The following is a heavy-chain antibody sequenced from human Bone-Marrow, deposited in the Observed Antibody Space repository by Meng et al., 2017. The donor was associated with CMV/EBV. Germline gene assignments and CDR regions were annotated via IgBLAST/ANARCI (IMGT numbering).Heavy chain of an antibody. J-gene: IGHJ4*02. CDR3: ARADRRVTTFGGVIGGVFGY. CDR2: INPNSGGT. Sequence: ASVKVSCKASGYTFTGYYMHWVRQAPGQGLEWMGWINPNSGGTNYAQKFQGRVTMTRDTSISTAYMELSRLRSDDPAVYYCARADRRVTTFGGVIGGVFGYWGQGTLVTVSS. D-gene: IGHD3-16*02. V-gene: IGHV1-2*02. CDR1: GYTFTGYY.